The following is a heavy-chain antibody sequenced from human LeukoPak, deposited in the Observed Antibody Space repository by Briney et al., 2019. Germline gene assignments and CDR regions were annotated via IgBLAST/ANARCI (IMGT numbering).Heavy chain of an antibody. CDR1: GGSFSGYY. CDR2: INHSGST. V-gene: IGHV4-34*01. CDR3: ARGRIPSITGTPFFDY. J-gene: IGHJ4*02. Sequence: SETLSLTCAVYGGSFSGYYWSWIRQPPGKGLEWIGEINHSGSTNYNPSLKSRVTISVDTSKNQFSLKLSSVTAADTAVYYCARGRIPSITGTPFFDYWGQGTLGTVSS. D-gene: IGHD1-7*01.